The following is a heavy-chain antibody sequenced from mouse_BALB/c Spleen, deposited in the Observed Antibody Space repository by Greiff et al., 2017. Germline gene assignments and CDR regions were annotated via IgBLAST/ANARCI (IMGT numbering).Heavy chain of an antibody. Sequence: EVQLQQSGAELVKPGASVKLSCTASGFNIKDTYMHWVKQRPEQGLEWIGRIDPANGNTKYDPKFQGKATITADTSSNTAYLQLSSLTSEDTAVYYCARAEQDWVSYWGQGTTLTVSA. D-gene: IGHD4-1*01. CDR2: IDPANGNT. J-gene: IGHJ2*01. CDR3: ARAEQDWVSY. CDR1: GFNIKDTY. V-gene: IGHV14-3*02.